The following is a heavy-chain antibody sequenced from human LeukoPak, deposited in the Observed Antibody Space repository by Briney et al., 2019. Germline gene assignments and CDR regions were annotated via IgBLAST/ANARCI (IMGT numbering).Heavy chain of an antibody. J-gene: IGHJ5*02. CDR2: IKSKTDGGTT. CDR1: GFTFSNAW. Sequence: GGSLRLSCAASGFTFSNAWMSWVRQAPGKGLEWVGRIKSKTDGGTTDYAAPVKGRFTISRDDSTNTLYLQMNSLKTEDTAVYYCTTLILRIAGAGKDWFDPWGQGTLVTVSS. CDR3: TTLILRIAGAGKDWFDP. V-gene: IGHV3-15*01. D-gene: IGHD6-19*01.